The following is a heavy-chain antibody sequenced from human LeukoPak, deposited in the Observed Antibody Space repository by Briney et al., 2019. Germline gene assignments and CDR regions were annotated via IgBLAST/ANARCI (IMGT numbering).Heavy chain of an antibody. D-gene: IGHD4-17*01. J-gene: IGHJ4*02. CDR2: INPNSGGT. V-gene: IGHV1-2*06. CDR1: GYTFTGYY. CDR3: ARDPTVTTPDDY. Sequence: ASVKVSCKXSGYTFTGYYMHWVRQAPGQGLEWMGRINPNSGGTNYAQKFQGRVTMTRDTSISTAYMELSRLRSDDTAVYHCARDPTVTTPDDYWGQGTLVTVSS.